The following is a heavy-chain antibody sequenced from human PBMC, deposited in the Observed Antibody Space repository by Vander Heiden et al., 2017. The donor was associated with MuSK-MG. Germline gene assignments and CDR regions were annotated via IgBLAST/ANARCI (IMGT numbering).Heavy chain of an antibody. CDR1: GFTFGECA. CDR2: IRSKAYGGTT. J-gene: IGHJ4*02. CDR3: TSYDYDDSSGYYPPDY. V-gene: IGHV3-49*04. Sequence: EVQLVESGGGLVQAGRSLRLSCTASGFTFGECALSWVRQAPGKGLEWVGFIRSKAYGGTTEYAASVKGRFTISRDDSKSIAYLQMNSLKTEDTAVYYCTSYDYDDSSGYYPPDYWGQGTLVTVSS. D-gene: IGHD3-22*01.